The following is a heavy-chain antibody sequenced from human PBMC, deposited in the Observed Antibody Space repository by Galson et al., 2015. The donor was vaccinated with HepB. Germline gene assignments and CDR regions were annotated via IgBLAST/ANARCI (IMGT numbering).Heavy chain of an antibody. Sequence: SLRLSCAASGFTFSSYSMNWVRQAPGKGLEWVSYISSSSSTIYYADSVKGRFTISRDNAKNSLYLQMNSLRAEDTAVYYCARETYSSSWPYYFDYWGQGTLVTVSS. J-gene: IGHJ4*02. V-gene: IGHV3-48*01. D-gene: IGHD6-13*01. CDR2: ISSSSSTI. CDR1: GFTFSSYS. CDR3: ARETYSSSWPYYFDY.